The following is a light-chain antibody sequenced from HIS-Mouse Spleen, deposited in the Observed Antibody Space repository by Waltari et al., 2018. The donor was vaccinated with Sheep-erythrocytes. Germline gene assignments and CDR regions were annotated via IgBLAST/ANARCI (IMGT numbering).Light chain of an antibody. CDR3: QQSYSTPLT. V-gene: IGKV1-39*01. CDR1: QSISIY. Sequence: DIQMTQSPSSLSASVGDRVTITCRASQSISIYLNWYQQKPGKAPKVLIYAESSLQSGVPSRFSGSGAGTDFTLTISSLQPEDFATYYCQQSYSTPLTFGGGTKVEIK. J-gene: IGKJ4*01. CDR2: AES.